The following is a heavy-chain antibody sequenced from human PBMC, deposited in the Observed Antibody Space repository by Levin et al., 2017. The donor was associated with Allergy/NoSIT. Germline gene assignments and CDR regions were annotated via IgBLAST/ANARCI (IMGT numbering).Heavy chain of an antibody. CDR2: ASGTGGA. CDR3: ARARFDSWAHLYYGLAV. CDR1: GASFSGYS. D-gene: IGHD3-3*01. J-gene: IGHJ6*02. Sequence: SETLSLTCAVFGASFSGYSWTWIRQPPGEGLEWIGEASGTGGANYNPSLNGRITISLDASKDQFSLQLTSVTAADTALYYCARARFDSWAHLYYGLAVWGQGTTVTVSS. V-gene: IGHV4-34*01.